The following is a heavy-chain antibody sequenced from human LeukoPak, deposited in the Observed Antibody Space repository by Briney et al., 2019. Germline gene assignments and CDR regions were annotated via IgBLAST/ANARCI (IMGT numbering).Heavy chain of an antibody. CDR2: IYYSGST. J-gene: IGHJ4*02. CDR1: GGSISSYY. Sequence: KPSETLSLTCTVSGGSISSYYWGWIRQPPGKGLEWIGSIYYSGSTYYNPSLKSRVTISVDTSKDQFSLKLSSVTAADTAVYYCASALPFQLVHWGQGTLVTVSS. CDR3: ASALPFQLVH. D-gene: IGHD1-1*01. V-gene: IGHV4-39*07.